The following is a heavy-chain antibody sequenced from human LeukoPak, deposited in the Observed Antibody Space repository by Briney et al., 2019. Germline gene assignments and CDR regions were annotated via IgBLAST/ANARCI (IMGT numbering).Heavy chain of an antibody. CDR2: IYHSGST. V-gene: IGHV4-30-2*01. J-gene: IGHJ6*04. CDR3: ARGGRAAAGPKDV. Sequence: SETLSLTCTGSGGSISSGGYDWSWIRQPPGKGLEWIGYIYHSGSTYYNPSLKSRVTISVDRSKNQFSLKLSSVTAADTAVYYCARGGRAAAGPKDVWGKGTTVTVSS. D-gene: IGHD6-13*01. CDR1: GGSISSGGYD.